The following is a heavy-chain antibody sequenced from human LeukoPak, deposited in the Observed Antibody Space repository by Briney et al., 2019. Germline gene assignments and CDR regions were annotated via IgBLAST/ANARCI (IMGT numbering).Heavy chain of an antibody. CDR2: IYYSGST. V-gene: IGHV4-59*08. CDR3: ARLRQLDFWSGYPSYFDY. CDR1: GGSFSGYY. D-gene: IGHD3-3*01. Sequence: SETLSLTCAVYGGSFSGYYWSWIRQPPGKGLEWIGYIYYSGSTNYNPSLKSRVTISVDTSKNQFSLKLSSVTAADTAVYYCARLRQLDFWSGYPSYFDYWGQGTLVTVSS. J-gene: IGHJ4*02.